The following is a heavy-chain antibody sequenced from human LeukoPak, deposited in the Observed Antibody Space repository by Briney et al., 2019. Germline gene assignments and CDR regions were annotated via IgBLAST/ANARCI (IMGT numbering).Heavy chain of an antibody. CDR1: GGSISSGDYY. J-gene: IGHJ6*03. CDR2: IYYSGST. D-gene: IGHD2-21*01. Sequence: SETLSLTCTVSGGSISSGDYYWSWIRQPPGKGLEWIGYIYYSGSTYYNPSLKSRVTISVDTSKNQFSLKLSSVTAADTAVYYCARNEVVYNYCYYMDVWGKGTTVTVSS. CDR3: ARNEVVYNYCYYMDV. V-gene: IGHV4-30-4*08.